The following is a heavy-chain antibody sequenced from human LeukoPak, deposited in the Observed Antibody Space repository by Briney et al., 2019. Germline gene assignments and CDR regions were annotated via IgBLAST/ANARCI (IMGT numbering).Heavy chain of an antibody. V-gene: IGHV4-30-4*01. CDR2: IYYSGST. Sequence: SETLSLTCTVSGGSISSYYWSWIRQPPGKGLEWIGYIYYSGSTYYNPSLKSRVTISVDTSKNQFSLKLSSVTAADTAVYYCARESLDWGQGTLVTVSS. CDR3: ARESLD. CDR1: GGSISSYY. J-gene: IGHJ4*02.